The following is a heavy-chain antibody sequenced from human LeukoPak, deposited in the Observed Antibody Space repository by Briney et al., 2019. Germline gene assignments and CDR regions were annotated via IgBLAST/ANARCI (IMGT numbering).Heavy chain of an antibody. CDR2: IYSGGST. CDR3: ARGRRYFDQDYYYYYYMDV. CDR1: GFTVSSNY. J-gene: IGHJ6*03. D-gene: IGHD3-9*01. V-gene: IGHV3-53*01. Sequence: PGGSLRLSCAASGFTVSSNYMSWVRQAPGKGLEWVPVIYSGGSTYYADSVKGRFTISRDNSKNTLYLQMNSLRAEDTAVYYCARGRRYFDQDYYYYYYMDVWGKGTTVTISS.